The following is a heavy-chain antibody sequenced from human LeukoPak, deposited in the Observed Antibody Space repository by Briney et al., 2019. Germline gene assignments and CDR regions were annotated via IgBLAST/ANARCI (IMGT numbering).Heavy chain of an antibody. CDR1: GNTFTGYY. V-gene: IGHV1-2*02. Sequence: GASVKVSCKASGNTFTGYYMHWVRQAPGQGLEWMGWINPNSGGTNYAQKFQGRVTMTRDTSISTAYMELSRLRSDDTAVYYCASQIGFYYDILTGYYWDYYGMDVWGQGTTVTVSS. CDR2: INPNSGGT. CDR3: ASQIGFYYDILTGYYWDYYGMDV. J-gene: IGHJ6*02. D-gene: IGHD3-9*01.